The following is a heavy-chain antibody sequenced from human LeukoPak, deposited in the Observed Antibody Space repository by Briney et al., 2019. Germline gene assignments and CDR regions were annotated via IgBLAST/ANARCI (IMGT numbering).Heavy chain of an antibody. Sequence: GGSLRLSCAASGFTFSRYWMSWVRQAPGKGLEWVANIKQDGSEKYYVDSVKGRFTISRDNAKNSLYLQMNSLRAEDTAVYYCARDRSSWLRGVIGYWGQGTLVTVSS. J-gene: IGHJ4*02. V-gene: IGHV3-7*01. D-gene: IGHD3-10*01. CDR1: GFTFSRYW. CDR3: ARDRSSWLRGVIGY. CDR2: IKQDGSEK.